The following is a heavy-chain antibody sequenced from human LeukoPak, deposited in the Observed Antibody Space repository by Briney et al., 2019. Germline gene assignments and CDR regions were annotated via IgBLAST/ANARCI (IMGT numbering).Heavy chain of an antibody. Sequence: GGSLRLPCAASGFSFSNAWMTWVRQAPGNGLEWVGRIKSKAHGGTTDYAAPVKGRFTISRDDSKNTLYLQINGLKTEDTAVYYCAQHDYADYWGQGTLVTVSS. J-gene: IGHJ4*02. CDR3: AQHDYADY. CDR2: IKSKAHGGTT. CDR1: GFSFSNAW. V-gene: IGHV3-15*01.